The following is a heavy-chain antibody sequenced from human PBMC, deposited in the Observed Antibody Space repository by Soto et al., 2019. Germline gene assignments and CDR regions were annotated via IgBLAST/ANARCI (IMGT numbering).Heavy chain of an antibody. D-gene: IGHD3-10*01. J-gene: IGHJ6*02. CDR2: IYYSGST. CDR1: GGSISSYY. Sequence: PSETLSLTCTASGGSISSYYWSWIRQPPGKGLEWIGYIYYSGSTNYNPSLKSRVTISVDTSKNQFSLKLSSVTAADTAVYYCARRQALGSGSYYGPGTYYYYYGMDVWGQGTTVTVSS. V-gene: IGHV4-59*08. CDR3: ARRQALGSGSYYGPGTYYYYYGMDV.